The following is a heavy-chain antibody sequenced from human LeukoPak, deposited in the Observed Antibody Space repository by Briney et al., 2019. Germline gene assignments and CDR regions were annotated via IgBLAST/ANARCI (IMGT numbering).Heavy chain of an antibody. Sequence: GGSLRLSCAASGFTFSDYYMSWIRQAPGKGLEWVSYISSSGSTIYYADSVKGRFTISRDNAKNSLYLQMNSLRAEDTAVYYCASLEMATIRPRSPDAFDIWGQGTMVTVSS. J-gene: IGHJ3*02. CDR3: ASLEMATIRPRSPDAFDI. CDR1: GFTFSDYY. D-gene: IGHD5-24*01. CDR2: ISSSGSTI. V-gene: IGHV3-11*01.